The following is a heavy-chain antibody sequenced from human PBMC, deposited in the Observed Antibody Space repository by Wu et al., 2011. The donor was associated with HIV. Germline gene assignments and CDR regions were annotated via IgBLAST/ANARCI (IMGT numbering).Heavy chain of an antibody. J-gene: IGHJ4*02. V-gene: IGHV1-69*08. Sequence: QVQLVQSGAEVKKPGSSVKVSCKASGGTFSSYAISWVRQAPGQGLEWMGRIIPIFATANYAQKFQGRVTITADKSTSTAYMELSSLRSEDTAVYYCARDPSRYSYGQLPTLQYYFDYWGQGTLVTVSS. CDR1: GGTFSSYA. D-gene: IGHD5-18*01. CDR2: IIPIFATA. CDR3: ARDPSRYSYGQLPTLQYYFDY.